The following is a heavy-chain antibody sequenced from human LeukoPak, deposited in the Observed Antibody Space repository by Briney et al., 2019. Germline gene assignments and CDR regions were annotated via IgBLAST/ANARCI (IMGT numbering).Heavy chain of an antibody. J-gene: IGHJ4*02. CDR3: ARAAMIVVVITPPGGDY. Sequence: ASVKVSCKASGYTFTSYDINWVRQATGQGLEWMGWMNPNSGNTNYAQKLQGRVTMTTDTSTSTAYMELRSLRSDDTAVYYCARAAMIVVVITPPGGDYWGQGTLVTVSS. CDR1: GYTFTSYD. V-gene: IGHV1-18*01. CDR2: MNPNSGNT. D-gene: IGHD3-22*01.